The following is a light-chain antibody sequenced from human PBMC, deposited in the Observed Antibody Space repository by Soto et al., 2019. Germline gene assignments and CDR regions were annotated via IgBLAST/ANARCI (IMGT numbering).Light chain of an antibody. CDR3: QQYGTSPRT. Sequence: EIVLTQSPATLSVSPGERATLSCRASQSVSSNYLAWYQQKPGQAPRPPIYGASSRATGIPDRFSGSGSGTDFTLTISRLEPEDFAVYYCQQYGTSPRTFGQGTKVDIK. J-gene: IGKJ1*01. V-gene: IGKV3-20*01. CDR2: GAS. CDR1: QSVSSNY.